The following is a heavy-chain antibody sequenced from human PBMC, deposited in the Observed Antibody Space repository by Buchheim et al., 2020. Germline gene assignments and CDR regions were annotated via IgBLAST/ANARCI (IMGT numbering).Heavy chain of an antibody. Sequence: QVQLVESGGGVVQPGRSLRLSCAASGFTFSSYAMHWVRQAPGKGLEWVAVISYDGSNKYYADSVKGRFTISRDNSKNTLYLQMNSLRAEDTAVYYCARRGKGSGSFDYWGQGTL. D-gene: IGHD1-26*01. CDR3: ARRGKGSGSFDY. V-gene: IGHV3-30-3*01. CDR1: GFTFSSYA. J-gene: IGHJ4*02. CDR2: ISYDGSNK.